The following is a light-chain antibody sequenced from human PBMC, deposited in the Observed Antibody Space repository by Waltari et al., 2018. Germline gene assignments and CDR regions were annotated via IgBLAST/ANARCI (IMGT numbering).Light chain of an antibody. J-gene: IGLJ2*01. CDR1: TSYGDDYRI. CDR3: SYYPDTHTPVV. CDR2: DVS. V-gene: IGLV2-14*03. Sequence: QSALTQPASVSGSPGQSVTTSCTGVTSYGDDYRIIPWFRQHPRKAPKLILYDVSNRASDISNRFSGYKSGNTASLTISRLQADDEADYFCSYYPDTHTPVVFGGGTKLTV.